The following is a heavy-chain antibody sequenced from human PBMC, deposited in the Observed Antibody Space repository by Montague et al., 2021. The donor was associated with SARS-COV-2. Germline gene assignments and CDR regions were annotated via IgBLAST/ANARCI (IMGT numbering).Heavy chain of an antibody. CDR2: INHPGST. J-gene: IGHJ4*02. CDR1: DGSFSDYS. D-gene: IGHD3-22*01. Sequence: SETLSLTCAVYDGSFSDYSWNWIRQPPGKGLEWIGEINHPGSTNYNPSLKSRVTISVDTSKNQFSLKMTSVTAADTAVYYCARGQENINMVVVVVTGGEYYFDFWGQGTLVAVSS. CDR3: ARGQENINMVVVVVTGGEYYFDF. V-gene: IGHV4-34*01.